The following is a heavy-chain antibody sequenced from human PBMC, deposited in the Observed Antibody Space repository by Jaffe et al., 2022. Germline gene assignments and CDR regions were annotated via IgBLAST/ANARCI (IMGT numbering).Heavy chain of an antibody. J-gene: IGHJ3*02. D-gene: IGHD2-21*02. CDR3: ARDSTYCGGDCYSRGVAFDI. Sequence: QVQLQESGPGLVKPSQTLSLTCTVSGGSISSGSYYWSWIRQPAGKGLEWIGRIYTSGSTNYNPSLKSRVTISVDTSKNQFSLKLSSVTAADTAVYYCARDSTYCGGDCYSRGVAFDIWGQGTMVTVSS. CDR1: GGSISSGSYY. V-gene: IGHV4-61*02. CDR2: IYTSGST.